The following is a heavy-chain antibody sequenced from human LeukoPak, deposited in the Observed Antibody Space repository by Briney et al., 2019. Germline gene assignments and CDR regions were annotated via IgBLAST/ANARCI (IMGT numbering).Heavy chain of an antibody. CDR1: GYTFTGQY. CDR3: ASYPRYISSPPFDY. D-gene: IGHD5-12*01. V-gene: IGHV1-2*02. Sequence: ASVKVSCKAYGYTFTGQYMHWVRQAPGQGLEWMGWINPNTGDTNYAQKFQGRVTMTRDTAISTAYLELSRLASDDTAVYYCASYPRYISSPPFDYWGQGTLVTVPS. CDR2: INPNTGDT. J-gene: IGHJ4*02.